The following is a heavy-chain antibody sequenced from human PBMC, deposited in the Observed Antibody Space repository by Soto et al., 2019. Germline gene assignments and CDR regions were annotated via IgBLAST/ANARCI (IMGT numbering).Heavy chain of an antibody. CDR2: IHGSGSA. CDR1: NGSISNFY. Sequence: PSETLSLTCTVSNGSISNFYWNWIRQSAGEGLEWIGRIHGSGSATYNPSLRSRVTMSVDTSKNQFSLKVNSVTGADTAVYYCARSSHKESWFDPWGQGTLVTVSS. J-gene: IGHJ5*02. D-gene: IGHD6-13*01. V-gene: IGHV4-4*07. CDR3: ARSSHKESWFDP.